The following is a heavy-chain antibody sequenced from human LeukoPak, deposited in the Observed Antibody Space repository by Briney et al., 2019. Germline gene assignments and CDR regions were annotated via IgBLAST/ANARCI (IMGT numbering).Heavy chain of an antibody. V-gene: IGHV3-30-3*01. CDR3: ARPRIAAAGTQTLGNFDY. Sequence: PGGSLRLSCAASGFTFSSYAMHWVRRAPGKGLEWVAVISYDGSNKYYADSVKGRFTISRDNSKNTLYLQMNSLRAEDTAVCYCARPRIAAAGTQTLGNFDYWGQGTLVTVSS. J-gene: IGHJ4*02. CDR2: ISYDGSNK. D-gene: IGHD6-13*01. CDR1: GFTFSSYA.